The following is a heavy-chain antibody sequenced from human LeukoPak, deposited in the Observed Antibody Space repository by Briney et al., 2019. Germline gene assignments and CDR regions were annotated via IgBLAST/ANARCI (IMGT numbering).Heavy chain of an antibody. CDR2: IIPILGIA. J-gene: IGHJ3*02. D-gene: IGHD3-22*01. Sequence: SVKVSCKASGYTFTSYGISWVRQAPGQGLEWMGRIIPILGIANYAQKFQGRVTITADKSTSTAYMELSSLRSEDTAVYYCARDKEYYYDSSGYYRETNAFDIWGQGTMVTVSS. CDR3: ARDKEYYYDSSGYYRETNAFDI. V-gene: IGHV1-69*04. CDR1: GYTFTSYG.